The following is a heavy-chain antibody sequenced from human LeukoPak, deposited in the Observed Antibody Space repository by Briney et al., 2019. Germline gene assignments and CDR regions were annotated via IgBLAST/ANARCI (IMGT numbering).Heavy chain of an antibody. J-gene: IGHJ3*02. CDR2: IRYNGGST. CDR3: ARVAAVGTAAFDI. D-gene: IGHD6-13*01. Sequence: GGSLRLSCAASGFTLSSYSMHWVRQAPGKGLEYVSAIRYNGGSTYYANSVKGRFTISRDSSKNTLYLQMGSLRTEDMAVYYCARVAAVGTAAFDIWGQGTMVTV. V-gene: IGHV3-64*01. CDR1: GFTLSSYS.